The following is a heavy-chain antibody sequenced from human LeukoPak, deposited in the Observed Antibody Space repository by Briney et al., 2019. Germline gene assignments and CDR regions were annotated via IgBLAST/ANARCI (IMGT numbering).Heavy chain of an antibody. CDR1: GFTFTSYW. CDR2: INQDGSGK. CDR3: ARRNLFDY. Sequence: GESLRVSCAASGFTFTSYWMNWVRQAPGKGLEWVAGINQDGSGKYYVDSVKGRFTISRDNAKNSLYLQMNSLRADDTAVYYCARRNLFDYWGQGTLVTVSS. V-gene: IGHV3-7*01. J-gene: IGHJ4*02.